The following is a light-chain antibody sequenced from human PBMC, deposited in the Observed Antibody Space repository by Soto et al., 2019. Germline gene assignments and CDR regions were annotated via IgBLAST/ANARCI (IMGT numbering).Light chain of an antibody. CDR2: GAS. CDR1: QSVSSSY. J-gene: IGKJ5*01. V-gene: IGKV3-20*01. CDR3: QQYCSSPPDT. Sequence: EIVLTQSPGTLSLSPGERATLSCRASQSVSSSYLAWYQQKPGQAPRLLIYGASGRATGIPARFSGSGSGTYFTLTITRLEPQDFAVYYCQQYCSSPPDTFGQGTRLEIK.